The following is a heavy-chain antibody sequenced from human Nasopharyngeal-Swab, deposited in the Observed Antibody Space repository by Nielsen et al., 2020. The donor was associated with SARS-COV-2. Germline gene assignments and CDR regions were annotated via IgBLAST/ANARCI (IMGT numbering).Heavy chain of an antibody. J-gene: IGHJ4*02. CDR3: AKVADPYRGGDY. Sequence: GESLKISCAASGFTFSSYWMHWVRQAPGKGLVWVARIKSDGSSTSYADSVKGRFTISRDNAKNSLYLQMNSLRAEDTALYYCAKVADPYRGGDYWGQGTLVTVSS. D-gene: IGHD2-15*01. CDR1: GFTFSSYW. CDR2: IKSDGSST. V-gene: IGHV3-74*01.